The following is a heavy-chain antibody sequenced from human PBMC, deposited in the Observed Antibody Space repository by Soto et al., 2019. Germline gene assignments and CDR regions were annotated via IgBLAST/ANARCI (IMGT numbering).Heavy chain of an antibody. CDR1: GFIFSSYV. CDR3: ARVSSRYCSSTSCYYMDV. V-gene: IGHV3-23*01. D-gene: IGHD2-2*01. CDR2: ISGSGGST. J-gene: IGHJ6*03. Sequence: PGGSLRLSCAASGFIFSSYVMTWVRQTPRKGLEWVSVISGSGGSTYYADSVKGRFTISRDNAKNLLYLQMNSLRAEDTAVYYCARVSSRYCSSTSCYYMDVWGKGTTVTVFS.